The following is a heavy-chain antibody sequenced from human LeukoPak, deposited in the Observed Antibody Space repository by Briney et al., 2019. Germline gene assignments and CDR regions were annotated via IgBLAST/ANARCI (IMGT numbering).Heavy chain of an antibody. D-gene: IGHD3-22*01. J-gene: IGHJ3*02. V-gene: IGHV3-11*06. Sequence: AGGSLRLSCVASGFTFSDYYMSWIRQAPGKGLEWVSYISSSSDYTNYADSVRGRFTISRDNAKNSLYLQMNSLRAEDTAVYYCARAQYYYDSSGYLTTAFDIWGQGTMVTVSS. CDR2: ISSSSDYT. CDR3: ARAQYYYDSSGYLTTAFDI. CDR1: GFTFSDYY.